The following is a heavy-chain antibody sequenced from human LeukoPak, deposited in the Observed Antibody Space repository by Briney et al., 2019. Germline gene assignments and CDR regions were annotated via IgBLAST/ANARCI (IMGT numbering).Heavy chain of an antibody. V-gene: IGHV4-4*07. CDR2: IYTSGST. CDR3: ARTKVTKTGYSSRRDNWFDP. D-gene: IGHD6-13*01. CDR1: GGSISSYY. J-gene: IGHJ5*02. Sequence: SETLSLTYTVSGGSISSYYWSWIRQPAGKGLEWIGRIYTSGSTNYNPSLKSRVTMSVDTSKNQFSLKLSSVTAADTAVYYCARTKVTKTGYSSRRDNWFDPWGQGTLVTVSS.